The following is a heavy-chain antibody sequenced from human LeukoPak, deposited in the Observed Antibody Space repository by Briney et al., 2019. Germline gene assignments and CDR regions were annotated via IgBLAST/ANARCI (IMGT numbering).Heavy chain of an antibody. D-gene: IGHD3-3*02. V-gene: IGHV3-53*01. CDR1: GFSVSTNY. Sequence: GGSLRPSCAASGFSVSTNYMNWVRQAPGKGLEWVSILYSGSSTYYADSVEGRFIVSRYSSKNTLSLQMNDLRAEDTAVYYCARVGDHFHWYLDLWGRGTLVTVSS. CDR2: LYSGSST. J-gene: IGHJ2*01. CDR3: ARVGDHFHWYLDL.